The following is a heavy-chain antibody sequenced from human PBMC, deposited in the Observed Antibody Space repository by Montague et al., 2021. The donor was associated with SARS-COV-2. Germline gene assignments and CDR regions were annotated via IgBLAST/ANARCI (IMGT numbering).Heavy chain of an antibody. V-gene: IGHV3-74*01. Sequence: SLRLSCAASGFTFSSYAMQWVRQAPGKGLVWVSRINNDESATRYADSVKGRFTISRDNAKNMLYLQMNSLRADDTAVYYCARGLMATSWNTMGVWGHGSTVTVSS. D-gene: IGHD1/OR15-1a*01. J-gene: IGHJ6*02. CDR2: INNDESAT. CDR3: ARGLMATSWNTMGV. CDR1: GFTFSSYA.